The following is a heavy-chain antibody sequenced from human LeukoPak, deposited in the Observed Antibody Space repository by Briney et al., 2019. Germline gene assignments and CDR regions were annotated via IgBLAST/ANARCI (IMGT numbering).Heavy chain of an antibody. D-gene: IGHD6-13*01. J-gene: IGHJ4*02. V-gene: IGHV3-7*01. Sequence: GGSLRLSCVASGFTFSSFWMSWVRQAPGKGLEWVANIKKDGSEKYYVDSVKGRFTISRDNAKNSLFLQMNSLRVDDTAVYYCLSKGGLQLVTHWGQGTLVTVSS. CDR3: LSKGGLQLVTH. CDR2: IKKDGSEK. CDR1: GFTFSSFW.